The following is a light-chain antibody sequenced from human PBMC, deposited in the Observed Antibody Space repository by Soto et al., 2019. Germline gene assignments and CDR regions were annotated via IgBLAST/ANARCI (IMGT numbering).Light chain of an antibody. Sequence: DIQMTQSPSSLSASVGDRVTITCRASQDISNYLNWYQQRPGKAPKLLIYDASNLERGVPSRFSGTRSGTHFTFAITSLQPEDVATYYCQQSDSLPITFGHGTRLES. J-gene: IGKJ5*01. V-gene: IGKV1-33*01. CDR2: DAS. CDR1: QDISNY. CDR3: QQSDSLPIT.